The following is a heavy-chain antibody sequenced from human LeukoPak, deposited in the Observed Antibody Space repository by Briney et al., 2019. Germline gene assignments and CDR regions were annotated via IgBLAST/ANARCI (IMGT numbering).Heavy chain of an antibody. D-gene: IGHD3-22*01. CDR2: ISSSGSTI. CDR1: GFTFSSYE. V-gene: IGHV3-48*03. Sequence: PVGSLRLSCAASGFTFSSYEMNWVCQAPGKGLEGVSYISSSGSTIHYADSVKGRFTISRDNAKNSLYLQMNNLRAEDTAVYYCARDPGSSGYADYWGQGTLVTVSS. J-gene: IGHJ4*02. CDR3: ARDPGSSGYADY.